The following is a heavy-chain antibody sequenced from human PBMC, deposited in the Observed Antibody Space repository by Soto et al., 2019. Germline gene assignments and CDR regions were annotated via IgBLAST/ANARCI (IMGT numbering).Heavy chain of an antibody. CDR1: GGSFSGYY. V-gene: IGHV4-34*01. CDR3: ARGGRKYYYDSSGYLLIDY. J-gene: IGHJ4*02. CDR2: INHSGST. D-gene: IGHD3-22*01. Sequence: QVQLQQWGAGLLKPSETLSLTCAVYGGSFSGYYWSWIRQPPGKGLEWIGEINHSGSTNYNPSLKSRVTISVDTSKNQFSPKLSSVTAADTAVYYCARGGRKYYYDSSGYLLIDYWGQGTLVTVSS.